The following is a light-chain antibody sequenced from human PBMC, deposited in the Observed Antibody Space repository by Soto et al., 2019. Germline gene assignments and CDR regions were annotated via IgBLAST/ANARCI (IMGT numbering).Light chain of an antibody. CDR1: QSVSSN. J-gene: IGKJ5*01. CDR3: QQYNTWPT. Sequence: EIVMTQSAATLSVSPGARATLSCRASQSVSSNLAWYQQKPGQAPRLLIYGASTRATGIPARFSGSGSGTEFTLTISSLQSEDFAVYYWQQYNTWPTFGQGTRLEIK. CDR2: GAS. V-gene: IGKV3-15*01.